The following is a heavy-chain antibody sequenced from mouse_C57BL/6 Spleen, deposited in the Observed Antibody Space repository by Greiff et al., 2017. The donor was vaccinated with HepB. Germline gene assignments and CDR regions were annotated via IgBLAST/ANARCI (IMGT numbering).Heavy chain of an antibody. Sequence: EVKLQESGGGLVKPGGSLKLSCAASGFTFSDYGMHWVRQAPEKGLEWVAYISSGSSTIYYADTVKGRFTISRDNAKNTLFLQMTSLRSEDTAMYYCARPYDGYSYYFDYWGQGTTLTVSS. CDR1: GFTFSDYG. V-gene: IGHV5-17*01. J-gene: IGHJ2*01. CDR2: ISSGSSTI. CDR3: ARPYDGYSYYFDY. D-gene: IGHD2-3*01.